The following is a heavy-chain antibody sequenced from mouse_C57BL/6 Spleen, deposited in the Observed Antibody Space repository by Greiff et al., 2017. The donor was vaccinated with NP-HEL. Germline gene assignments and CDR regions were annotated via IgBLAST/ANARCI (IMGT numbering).Heavy chain of an antibody. J-gene: IGHJ2*01. Sequence: EVMLVESGEGLVKPGGSLKLSCAASGFTFSSYAMSWVRQTPEKRLEWVAYISSGGDYIYYADTVKGRFTISRDNARNTLYLQMSSLKSEDTAMYYCTRELDSSGSDDWGQGTTLTVSS. CDR3: TRELDSSGSDD. D-gene: IGHD3-2*02. CDR1: GFTFSSYA. CDR2: ISSGGDYI. V-gene: IGHV5-9-1*02.